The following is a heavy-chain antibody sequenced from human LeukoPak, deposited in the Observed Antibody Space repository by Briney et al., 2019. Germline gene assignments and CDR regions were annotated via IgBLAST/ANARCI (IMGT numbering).Heavy chain of an antibody. Sequence: GGSLRLSCAASGVTFSMFKMNWVRQAPGKGLGWVSHINSGSSNIYYADSVKGRFTISRDNAKNSLYLQMTSLRVEDTAVYYCARRGDAPMVGDYWGQGTLVTVSS. D-gene: IGHD5-18*01. CDR1: GVTFSMFK. CDR2: INSGSSNI. CDR3: ARRGDAPMVGDY. V-gene: IGHV3-48*01. J-gene: IGHJ4*02.